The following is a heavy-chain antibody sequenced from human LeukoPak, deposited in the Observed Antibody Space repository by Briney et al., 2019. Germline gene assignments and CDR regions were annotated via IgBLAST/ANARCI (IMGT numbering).Heavy chain of an antibody. V-gene: IGHV4-34*01. Sequence: SETLSLTCAVYGGSFSGYYWSWIRQPPGKGLEWIGEINHSGSTNYNPSLKSRVTISVDTSKNQFSLKLSSVTAADTGVYYCARGVIVVVIKRPNWFDPWGQGTLVTVSS. CDR2: INHSGST. CDR1: GGSFSGYY. J-gene: IGHJ5*02. CDR3: ARGVIVVVIKRPNWFDP. D-gene: IGHD3-22*01.